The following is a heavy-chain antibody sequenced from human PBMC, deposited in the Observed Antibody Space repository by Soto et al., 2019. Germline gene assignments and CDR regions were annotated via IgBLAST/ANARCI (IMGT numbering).Heavy chain of an antibody. D-gene: IGHD5-12*01. Sequence: SETLSLTCTVSCGSISSYYWSCIRQPSWKGLEWIVRIYTSGSTNYNPSLKSRVTMSVDTSKNQFSLKLSSVTAADTAVYYCAREKYPTGYSGYDLDNWFEPWGQGTMVTVSS. CDR3: AREKYPTGYSGYDLDNWFEP. V-gene: IGHV4-4*07. CDR1: CGSISSYY. J-gene: IGHJ5*02. CDR2: IYTSGST.